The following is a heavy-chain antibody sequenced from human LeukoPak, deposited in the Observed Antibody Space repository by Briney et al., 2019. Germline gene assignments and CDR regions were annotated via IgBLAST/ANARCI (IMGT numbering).Heavy chain of an antibody. J-gene: IGHJ4*02. V-gene: IGHV4-34*01. CDR2: INHSGST. CDR1: GGSISSYY. Sequence: SETLSLTCTVSGGSISSYYWSWIRQPPGKGLEWIGEINHSGSTNYNPSLKSRVTISVDTSKNQFSLKLSSVTAADTAVYYCARVGADGSGFLFDYWGQGTLVTVSS. CDR3: ARVGADGSGFLFDY. D-gene: IGHD3-10*01.